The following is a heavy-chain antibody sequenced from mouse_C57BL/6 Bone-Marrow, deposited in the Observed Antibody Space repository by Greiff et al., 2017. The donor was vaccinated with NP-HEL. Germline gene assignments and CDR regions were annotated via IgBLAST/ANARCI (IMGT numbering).Heavy chain of an antibody. Sequence: QVQLQQSGPGLVQPSQSLSTTCTVSGFSLTSYGVHWVRQSPGKGLEWLGVIWRGGSTDYNAAFMSRLSITKDNSKSQVFFKMNSLQADDTAIYYCAKKSTVVATDYAMDYWGQGTSVTVSS. J-gene: IGHJ4*01. CDR3: AKKSTVVATDYAMDY. CDR1: GFSLTSYG. CDR2: IWRGGST. D-gene: IGHD1-1*01. V-gene: IGHV2-5*01.